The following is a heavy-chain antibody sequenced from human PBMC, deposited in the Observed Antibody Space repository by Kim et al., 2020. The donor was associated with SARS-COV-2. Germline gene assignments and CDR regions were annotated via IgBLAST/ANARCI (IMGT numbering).Heavy chain of an antibody. J-gene: IGHJ4*02. Sequence: SLKSRVTISVDTSKNQFSLKLSSVTAADTAVYYCARGRITIFGEVTEFDYWGQGTLVTVSS. CDR3: ARGRITIFGEVTEFDY. D-gene: IGHD3-3*01. V-gene: IGHV4-31*02.